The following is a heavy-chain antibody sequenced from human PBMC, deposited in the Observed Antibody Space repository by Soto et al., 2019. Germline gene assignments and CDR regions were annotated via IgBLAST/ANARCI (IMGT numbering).Heavy chain of an antibody. Sequence: EVQLVESGGGLVRPGGSLRLSCVASGFTFSNYWMYWVRQAPGKGLVWVSRVNNDGTDTTHADSVKGRFTISRDNAENTLYLQMNSLRADDTAVYYCARGGLQHALDVWGQGSTVTVSS. J-gene: IGHJ6*02. CDR3: ARGGLQHALDV. D-gene: IGHD6-13*01. CDR1: GFTFSNYW. CDR2: VNNDGTDT. V-gene: IGHV3-74*03.